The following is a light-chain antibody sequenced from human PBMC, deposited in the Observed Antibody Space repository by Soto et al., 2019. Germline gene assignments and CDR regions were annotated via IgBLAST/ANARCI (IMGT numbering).Light chain of an antibody. CDR3: QQRKT. Sequence: EIVMTQSPATLSVSPVERATVSCRARQSVSSNLAWYQQKPGQAPRLLIFDASTRATGITARFSGSGSGTDFTLTISSLEPEDFAIYYCQQRKTFGGGTKVDIK. V-gene: IGKV3D-15*01. J-gene: IGKJ4*01. CDR1: QSVSSN. CDR2: DAS.